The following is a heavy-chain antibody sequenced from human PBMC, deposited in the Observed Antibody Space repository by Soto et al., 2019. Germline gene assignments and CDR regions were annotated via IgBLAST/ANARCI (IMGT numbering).Heavy chain of an antibody. Sequence: QVQLVESGGGVVQPGRSLRLSCAASGFTFSSYGMHWVRQAPGKGLEWVAVIWYDGSNKYYADSVKGRFTISRDNSKNTLYLQMNSLRAEDKAVYYCARFLTTRYYYGMDVWGQGTTVTVSS. J-gene: IGHJ6*02. V-gene: IGHV3-33*01. CDR3: ARFLTTRYYYGMDV. CDR2: IWYDGSNK. CDR1: GFTFSSYG. D-gene: IGHD3-22*01.